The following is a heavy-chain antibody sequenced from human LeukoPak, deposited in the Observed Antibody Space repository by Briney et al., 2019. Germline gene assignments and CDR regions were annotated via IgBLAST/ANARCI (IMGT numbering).Heavy chain of an antibody. J-gene: IGHJ4*02. D-gene: IGHD4-23*01. CDR2: ISSSSSYI. CDR1: GFTFSSYS. CDR3: ARDDYGGNSPSGY. Sequence: GGSLRLSCAASGFTFSSYSMNWVRQAPGKGLEWVSSISSSSSYIYYADSVKGRFTISRDNAKNSLYLQTNSLRAEDTAVYYCARDDYGGNSPSGYWGQGTLVTVSS. V-gene: IGHV3-21*01.